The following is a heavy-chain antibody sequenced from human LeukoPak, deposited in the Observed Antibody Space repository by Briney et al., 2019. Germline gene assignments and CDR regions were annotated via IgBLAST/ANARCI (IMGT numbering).Heavy chain of an antibody. CDR1: GGSISTSNYY. J-gene: IGHJ3*02. V-gene: IGHV4-39*07. CDR2: IFYSGST. Sequence: PSETLSLTCTVSGGSISTSNYYWGWIRQPPGKGLEWIGNIFYSGSTYYSPSLKSRVTISLDTSRNQFSLKLNSVTAADTAVYYCARGPLIAAASYGAFDIWGQGTMVTVSS. CDR3: ARGPLIAAASYGAFDI. D-gene: IGHD6-13*01.